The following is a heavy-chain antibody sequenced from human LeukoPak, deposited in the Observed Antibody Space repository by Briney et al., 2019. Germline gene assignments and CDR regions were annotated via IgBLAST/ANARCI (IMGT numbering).Heavy chain of an antibody. CDR3: AKGATGGFGMDV. J-gene: IGHJ6*02. D-gene: IGHD3-16*01. CDR1: GFTFSSYA. CDR2: ISGSGGST. Sequence: GGSLRLSCAASGFTFSSYAMSWVRQAPGKGLEWVSAISGSGGSTYYADSVKGRFTISRDNAKNTLYLQMNGLTAEDTAVYYCAKGATGGFGMDVWGQGTTVTVSS. V-gene: IGHV3-23*01.